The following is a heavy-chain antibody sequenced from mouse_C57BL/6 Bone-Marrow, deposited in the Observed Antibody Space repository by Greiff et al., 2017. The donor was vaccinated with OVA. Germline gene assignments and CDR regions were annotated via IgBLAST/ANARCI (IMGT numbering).Heavy chain of an antibody. Sequence: EVQLKESGPGLVKPSQSLSLTCSVTGYSITSGYYWNWIRQFPGNKLEWMGYISYDGSNNYNPSLKNRISITRDTSKNQFFLKLNSVTTEDTATYYCARWTAYWGQGTLVTVSA. CDR1: GYSITSGYY. CDR3: ARWTAY. V-gene: IGHV3-6*01. CDR2: ISYDGSN. J-gene: IGHJ3*01.